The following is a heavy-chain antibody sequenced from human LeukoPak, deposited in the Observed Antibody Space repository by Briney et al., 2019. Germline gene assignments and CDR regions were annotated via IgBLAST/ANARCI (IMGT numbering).Heavy chain of an antibody. CDR3: ARDLQHSSFTWSLSGST. CDR1: GFTFTDYW. V-gene: IGHV3-7*04. D-gene: IGHD3-9*01. J-gene: IGHJ5*02. CDR2: LKQDGSEK. Sequence: GGSLRLSCAASGFTFTDYWMSWVRQAPGKGLEWVANLKQDGSEKNYVDSVKGRFTISRDNAKNSVYLQMNSLRVDDTAVYYCARDLQHSSFTWSLSGSTWGQGTLVTVSS.